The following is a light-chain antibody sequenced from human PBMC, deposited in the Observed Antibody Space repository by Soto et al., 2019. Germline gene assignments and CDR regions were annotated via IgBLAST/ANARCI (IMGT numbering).Light chain of an antibody. CDR2: RNN. J-gene: IGLJ1*01. V-gene: IGLV1-47*03. Sequence: QSALTQPPSASGTPGQRVTTSCSGSSSNIGSNYVYWYQQLPGTAPKLLIYRNNQRPSGVPDRFSGSKSGTSASLAISGLWSEDEADYYCAAWDDSLSVRYVFGTGTKVTVL. CDR3: AAWDDSLSVRYV. CDR1: SSNIGSNY.